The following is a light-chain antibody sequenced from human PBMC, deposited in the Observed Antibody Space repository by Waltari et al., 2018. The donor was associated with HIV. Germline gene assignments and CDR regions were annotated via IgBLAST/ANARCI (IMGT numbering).Light chain of an antibody. CDR3: GSRDSSGYSYG. CDR1: SLRPYY. V-gene: IGLV3-19*01. J-gene: IGLJ1*01. Sequence: SSDLTQDPGVPLALGQTVRITGHGASLRPYYPAWYQQRPGPAPNLVVYGTNNRPAGIPDRFSGSTYGNTDSLTIAGAQAVDEADYYCGSRDSSGYSYGFGPGTKVTVL. CDR2: GTN.